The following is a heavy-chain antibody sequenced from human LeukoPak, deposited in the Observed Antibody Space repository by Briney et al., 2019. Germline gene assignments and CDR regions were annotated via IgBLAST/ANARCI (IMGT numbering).Heavy chain of an antibody. J-gene: IGHJ6*04. CDR1: GYTFTSYG. CDR2: ISAYNGNT. CDR3: ARDLILLWFGDYYYGMDV. D-gene: IGHD3-10*01. V-gene: IGHV1-18*04. Sequence: PRASVKVSCKASGYTFTSYGISWVQQAPGQGLEWMGWISAYNGNTNYAQKLQGRVTMTTDTSTSTAYMELRSLRSDDTAVYYCARDLILLWFGDYYYGMDVWGKGTTVTVSS.